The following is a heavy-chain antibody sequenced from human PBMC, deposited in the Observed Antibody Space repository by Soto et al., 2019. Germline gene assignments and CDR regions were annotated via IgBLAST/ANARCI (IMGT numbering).Heavy chain of an antibody. CDR2: IYYSGST. D-gene: IGHD6-19*01. Sequence: AGTLXLTCTVSGGXISSYYWSWIRQPPGKGLEWIGYIYYSGSTNYNPSLKSRVTISVDTSKNQFSLKLSSVTAADTAVYYCARVNSSGWYRYFDYWGQGTLVTVSS. V-gene: IGHV4-59*01. CDR1: GGXISSYY. CDR3: ARVNSSGWYRYFDY. J-gene: IGHJ4*02.